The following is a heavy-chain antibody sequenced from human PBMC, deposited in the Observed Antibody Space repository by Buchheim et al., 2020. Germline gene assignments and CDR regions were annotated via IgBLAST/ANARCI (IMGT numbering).Heavy chain of an antibody. CDR1: GFPFKNYY. J-gene: IGHJ4*02. Sequence: EVLLLESGGGLVQPGGSLRLSCAGSGFPFKNYYMSWVRQAPGMGLEWVSTISDSGSPPWYADSVRGRFTVSRDNSKNTVYLQINSPRAEDTAVYYCARTQDYYGSGSYYGYFDYWGQGTL. D-gene: IGHD3-10*01. CDR2: ISDSGSPP. V-gene: IGHV3-23*01. CDR3: ARTQDYYGSGSYYGYFDY.